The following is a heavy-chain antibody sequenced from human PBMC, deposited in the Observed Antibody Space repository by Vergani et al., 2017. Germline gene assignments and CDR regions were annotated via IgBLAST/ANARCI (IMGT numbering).Heavy chain of an antibody. V-gene: IGHV3-21*01. CDR3: AREVTSQYYYYSMNV. Sequence: EVQLVESGGALVKPGGSLRLSCAASGFTFNTYTMNWVRQAPGKGLERVSSISGGSNFIYYADSVKGRFTISRDNAKNSLYLQMNSLRAEDTAVYYCAREVTSQYYYYSMNVWGQGTTVTVSS. CDR2: ISGGSNFI. CDR1: GFTFNTYT. D-gene: IGHD4-23*01. J-gene: IGHJ6*02.